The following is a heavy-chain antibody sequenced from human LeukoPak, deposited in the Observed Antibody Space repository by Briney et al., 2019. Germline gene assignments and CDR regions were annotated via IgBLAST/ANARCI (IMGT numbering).Heavy chain of an antibody. CDR1: GGSISSSSYY. CDR2: IYYSGST. V-gene: IGHV4-39*01. CDR3: ARHYGSGSYYYYYGMDV. D-gene: IGHD3-10*01. J-gene: IGHJ6*02. Sequence: SETLSLTCTVSGGSISSSSYYWGWIRQPPGKGLEWIGSIYYSGSTYYNPSLKSRVTISVDTSKNQFSLKLSSVTAADTAVYYCARHYGSGSYYYYYGMDVWGQGTTVTVSS.